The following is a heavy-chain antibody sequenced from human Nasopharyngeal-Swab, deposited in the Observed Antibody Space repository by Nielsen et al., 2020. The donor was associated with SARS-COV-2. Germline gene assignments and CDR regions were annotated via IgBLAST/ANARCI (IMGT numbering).Heavy chain of an antibody. V-gene: IGHV3-7*01. CDR1: GFPFSAYW. D-gene: IGHD6-19*01. CDR3: ARDYKSDSGWYQFGYYYYGMDV. J-gene: IGHJ6*02. Sequence: GESLKISCVASGFPFSAYWMTWVRQAPGKGLEWVANINLDGSEKYYVDPVKGRFTISRDNAKNSLYLQMNSLRAEDTAVYYCARDYKSDSGWYQFGYYYYGMDVWGQGTTVTVSS. CDR2: INLDGSEK.